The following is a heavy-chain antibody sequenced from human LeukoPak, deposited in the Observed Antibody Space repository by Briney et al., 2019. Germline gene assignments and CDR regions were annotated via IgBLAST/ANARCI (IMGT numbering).Heavy chain of an antibody. CDR3: AREEEDIVVVPAAIAARGGFDP. V-gene: IGHV4-34*01. CDR1: GGSFSGYY. D-gene: IGHD2-2*02. J-gene: IGHJ5*02. Sequence: PSETLCLTCAVYGGSFSGYYWSWIRQPPGKGLEWIGEINHSGSTNYNPSLKSRVTISVDTSKNQFSLKLSSVTAADTAVYYCAREEEDIVVVPAAIAARGGFDPWGQGTLVTVSS. CDR2: INHSGST.